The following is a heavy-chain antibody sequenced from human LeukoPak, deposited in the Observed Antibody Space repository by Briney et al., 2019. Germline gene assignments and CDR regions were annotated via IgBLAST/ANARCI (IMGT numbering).Heavy chain of an antibody. Sequence: GGSLRLSCAASVFTLSYYWMSWVRQAPGKGLEWVANIQEDGSNRYYVGSVKGRFTISRDNAKNSVYLQMNSLRAEDTAVYYCARKARGTRAAFDIWGQGTMVTVS. CDR3: ARKARGTRAAFDI. CDR2: IQEDGSNR. D-gene: IGHD1-1*01. CDR1: VFTLSYYW. V-gene: IGHV3-7*01. J-gene: IGHJ3*02.